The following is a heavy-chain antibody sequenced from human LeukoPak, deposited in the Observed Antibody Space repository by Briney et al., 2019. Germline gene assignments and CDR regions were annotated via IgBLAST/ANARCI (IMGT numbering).Heavy chain of an antibody. V-gene: IGHV3-23*01. CDR1: GFTFSSYA. J-gene: IGHJ4*02. Sequence: GGSLRLSCAASGFTFSSYAMSWVRQAPGKGLEWVSAISGSGGSTYYADSVKGRFTISRDNSKNTLYLQMNSLRAEDTAVYYCAKVHYYGSGSYFTPFDYWGQGTLVTVPS. CDR2: ISGSGGST. CDR3: AKVHYYGSGSYFTPFDY. D-gene: IGHD3-10*01.